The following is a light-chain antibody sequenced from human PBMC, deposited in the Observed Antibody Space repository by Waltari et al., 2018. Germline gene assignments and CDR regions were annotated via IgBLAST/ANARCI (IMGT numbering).Light chain of an antibody. CDR1: PSLYRPPEDKSF. J-gene: IGKJ2*01. V-gene: IGKV4-1*01. Sequence: IVMTQSPDSLAVSLGARARITCKSSPSLYRPPEDKSFLAWYQQSSGQPPKLPMYWASTRESGVPDRFIGGGSGTDFTLTISNVQAEDVAVYHCQKYTSAPHTFGQGTKLEIK. CDR2: WAS. CDR3: QKYTSAPHT.